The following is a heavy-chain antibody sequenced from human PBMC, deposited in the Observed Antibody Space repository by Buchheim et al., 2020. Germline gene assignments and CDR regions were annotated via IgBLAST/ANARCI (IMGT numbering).Heavy chain of an antibody. CDR1: GFTFINYG. CDR3: ARESREYTSAWKFYFYGRDV. J-gene: IGHJ6*02. D-gene: IGHD6-6*01. V-gene: IGHV3-33*05. Sequence: QVQLVESGGSVVQPGRSLRLSCAASGFTFINYGIHWVRQAPGKGLEWVAVISYDGNEKYYADSVKGRFTISRDNSKDTLYLQMNSLTAEHTGVYYCARESREYTSAWKFYFYGRDVWGQGTT. CDR2: ISYDGNEK.